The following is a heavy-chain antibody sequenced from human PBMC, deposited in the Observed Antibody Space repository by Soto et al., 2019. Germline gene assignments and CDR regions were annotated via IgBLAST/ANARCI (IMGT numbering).Heavy chain of an antibody. CDR2: IKSKTDGGTT. CDR3: TTRINFGVVIRIDY. J-gene: IGHJ4*02. V-gene: IGHV3-15*01. Sequence: GGSLRLSCAASGFTFSNAWMSWVRQAPGKGLEWVGRIKSKTDGGTTDYAAPVKGRFTISRDDSKNTLYLQMNSLKTEDTAVYYCTTRINFGVVIRIDYWGQGTLVTVSS. D-gene: IGHD3-3*01. CDR1: GFTFSNAW.